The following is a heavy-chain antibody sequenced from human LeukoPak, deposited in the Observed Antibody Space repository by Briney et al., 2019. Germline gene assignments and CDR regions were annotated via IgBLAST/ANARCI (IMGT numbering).Heavy chain of an antibody. V-gene: IGHV3-30*18. CDR2: ISYDGSNK. J-gene: IGHJ4*02. Sequence: PGRSLRLSCAASGFTFSSYGMHWVRQAPGKGLEWVAVISYDGSNKYYADSVKGRFTISRDNSKNTLYLQMNSLRAEDTAVYYCAKDRATLRLFDYWGQGTLVTVSS. CDR3: AKDRATLRLFDY. CDR1: GFTFSSYG. D-gene: IGHD2-15*01.